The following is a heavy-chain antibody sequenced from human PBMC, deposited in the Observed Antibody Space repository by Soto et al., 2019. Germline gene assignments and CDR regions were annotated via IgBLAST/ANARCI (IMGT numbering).Heavy chain of an antibody. D-gene: IGHD2-2*03. CDR1: GYTFTSYD. J-gene: IGHJ6*03. CDR3: ARDGSEDYYYDMDV. Sequence: ASVKVSCKASGYTFTSYDINWVRQATGQGLEWMGWMNPNSGNTGYAQKFQGRVTMTRNTSISTAYMEPSSLRSEDTSVYYFARDGSEDYYYDMDVWGKGTTVTVSS. V-gene: IGHV1-8*01. CDR2: MNPNSGNT.